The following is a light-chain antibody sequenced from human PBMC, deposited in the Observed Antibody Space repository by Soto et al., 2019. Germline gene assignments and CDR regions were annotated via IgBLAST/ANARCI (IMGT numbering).Light chain of an antibody. Sequence: QSVLPQSYSAYAYLGSSVQLTCTLSSGNSSYIIAWHQQQPGKAPRYLMKRAGSGSYYKGTVVPDRFSGSSSGADRYLTISILQYEDEADYYCETLDSYTQLFGGGTKLTVL. V-gene: IGLV4-60*02. CDR2: RAGSGSY. CDR3: ETLDSYTQL. CDR1: SGNSSYI. J-gene: IGLJ2*01.